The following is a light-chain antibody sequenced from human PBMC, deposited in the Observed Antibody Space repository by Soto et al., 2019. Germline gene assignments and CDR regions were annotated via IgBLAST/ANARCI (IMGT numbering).Light chain of an antibody. CDR2: DAS. CDR1: QAIGSA. J-gene: IGKJ4*01. Sequence: AIQLTQSPSSLSASVGDRVTITCRASQAIGSALVWYQQKPGKPPKSLIYDASNLESGVPPRFSGSGSGTEFSLTISSLQPEDSATYYCQQFNKYPLTFGGGTKVEVK. V-gene: IGKV1D-13*01. CDR3: QQFNKYPLT.